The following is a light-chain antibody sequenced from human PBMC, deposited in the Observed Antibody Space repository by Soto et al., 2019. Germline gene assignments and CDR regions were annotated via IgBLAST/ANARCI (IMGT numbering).Light chain of an antibody. V-gene: IGKV1-39*01. Sequence: IPMTQSPSSLSASVGDRVTITCRASQSISNILNWYQQKPGKAPKLLIYAASTLQIGVPSRFSGSGSGTDFTLTITNLQPEDFATYYCQQSYINTAWTFGQGTKVEIK. J-gene: IGKJ1*01. CDR2: AAS. CDR1: QSISNI. CDR3: QQSYINTAWT.